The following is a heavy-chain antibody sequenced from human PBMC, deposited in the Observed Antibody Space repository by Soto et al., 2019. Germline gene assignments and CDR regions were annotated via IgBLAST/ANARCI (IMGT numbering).Heavy chain of an antibody. CDR2: ISPKSGDT. J-gene: IGHJ4*02. Sequence: QVQLVQSGAEVQKSGASVKVSCEASGYIFTGYYIHWMRQAPGQGLEWMGWISPKSGDTNLAQKFKGRVTLTRDTSITTAYMELTRLTSDDTALYYCARGSPRMGALPTYWGQGTLLTVSS. V-gene: IGHV1-2*02. CDR3: ARGSPRMGALPTY. CDR1: GYIFTGYY. D-gene: IGHD1-26*01.